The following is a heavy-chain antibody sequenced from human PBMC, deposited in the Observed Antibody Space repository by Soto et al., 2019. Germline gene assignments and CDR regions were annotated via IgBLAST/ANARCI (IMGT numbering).Heavy chain of an antibody. V-gene: IGHV4-30-4*01. CDR1: GGSISSGDYY. CDR2: IYYSGST. D-gene: IGHD3-22*01. CDR3: ARDYDSSAAHFDY. J-gene: IGHJ4*02. Sequence: PSETLSLTCTVSGGSISSGDYYWSWIRQPPGKGLEWIGYIYYSGSTYYNPSLKSRVTISVDTSKNQFSLKLSSVTAADTAVYYCARDYDSSAAHFDYWGQGTLVTVSS.